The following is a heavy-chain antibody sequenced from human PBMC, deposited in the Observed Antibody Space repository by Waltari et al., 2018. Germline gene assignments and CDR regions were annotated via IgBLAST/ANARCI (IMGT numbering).Heavy chain of an antibody. D-gene: IGHD3-22*01. CDR3: ARGYYDSSGYKGPGFDY. CDR1: GGSFSGYY. V-gene: IGHV4-34*01. Sequence: QVQLQQWGAGLLKPSETLSLTCAVYGGSFSGYYWSWIRQPPGKGLEGIGEINHSGSTNYNPSLKSRVTISVDTSKNQFSLKLSSVTAADTAVYYCARGYYDSSGYKGPGFDYWGQGTLVTVSS. J-gene: IGHJ4*02. CDR2: INHSGST.